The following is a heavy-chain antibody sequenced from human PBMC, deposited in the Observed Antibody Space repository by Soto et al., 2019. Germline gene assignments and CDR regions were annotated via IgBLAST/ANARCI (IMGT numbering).Heavy chain of an antibody. Sequence: QVQLQESGPGLVKPSDTLSLTCAVSGYSISSSNWWGWIRQPPGKGLEWIGYIYYSGSTYYNPALKGRVTMSLDTSKNQFALKLSSVTAVDTAVYYCARSYDSSGFVDWGQGTLVTVSS. D-gene: IGHD3-22*01. J-gene: IGHJ4*02. V-gene: IGHV4-28*01. CDR1: GYSISSSNW. CDR2: IYYSGST. CDR3: ARSYDSSGFVD.